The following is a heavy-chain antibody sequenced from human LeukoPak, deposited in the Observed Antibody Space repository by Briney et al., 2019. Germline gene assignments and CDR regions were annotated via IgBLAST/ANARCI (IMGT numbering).Heavy chain of an antibody. J-gene: IGHJ5*02. CDR1: GFTFNNYA. CDR2: ISGSSSST. CDR3: AKYSSSWPEYNWVDP. Sequence: PPGGSLRLSCAASGFTFNNYAMSWVRQAPGKGLEWVSGISGSSSSTYYAVSVKGRFTISRDNSRNTLYLQMNSLRAEDTAVYYCAKYSSSWPEYNWVDPWGQGTLVTVSS. D-gene: IGHD6-13*01. V-gene: IGHV3-23*01.